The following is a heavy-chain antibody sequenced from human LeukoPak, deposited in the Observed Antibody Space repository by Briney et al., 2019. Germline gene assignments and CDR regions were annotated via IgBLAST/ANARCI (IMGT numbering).Heavy chain of an antibody. Sequence: GGSLRLSCAASGFTFDDYAMHWVRQAPGKGLEWVSGISWNSGSIGYADSVKGRFTISRDNAKNSLYLQMNSLRAEDMALYYCAKEVGGATSYWGQGTLVTVSS. CDR2: ISWNSGSI. CDR3: AKEVGGATSY. V-gene: IGHV3-9*03. CDR1: GFTFDDYA. D-gene: IGHD1-26*01. J-gene: IGHJ4*02.